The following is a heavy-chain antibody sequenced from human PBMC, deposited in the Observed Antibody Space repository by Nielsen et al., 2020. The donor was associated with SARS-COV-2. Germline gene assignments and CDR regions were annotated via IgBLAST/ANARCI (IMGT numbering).Heavy chain of an antibody. CDR1: GYTFTSYY. V-gene: IGHV1-46*01. CDR2: INPSGGST. J-gene: IGHJ6*02. D-gene: IGHD3-16*02. Sequence: ASVKVSCKASGYTFTSYYMHWARQAPGQGLEWMGIINPSGGSTSYAQKFQGRVTMTRDTSTSTVYMELSSLRSEDTAVYYCARGRGSYRLSPGWIWDYYGMDVWGQGTTVTVSS. CDR3: ARGRGSYRLSPGWIWDYYGMDV.